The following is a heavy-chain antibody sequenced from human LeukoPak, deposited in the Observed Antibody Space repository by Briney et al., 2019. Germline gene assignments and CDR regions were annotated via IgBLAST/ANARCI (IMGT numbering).Heavy chain of an antibody. Sequence: GGSLRLSCTASGFTFSSYGMNWVRQTPGKGLEWLSYIDGTSPSIYYSDSVKGRFTVSRDNAKNSVFLQLNSLRNEDTGMYFCARKMALWGQGTLVTVSS. CDR1: GFTFSSYG. D-gene: IGHD5-24*01. CDR3: ARKMAL. J-gene: IGHJ4*02. V-gene: IGHV3-48*02. CDR2: IDGTSPSI.